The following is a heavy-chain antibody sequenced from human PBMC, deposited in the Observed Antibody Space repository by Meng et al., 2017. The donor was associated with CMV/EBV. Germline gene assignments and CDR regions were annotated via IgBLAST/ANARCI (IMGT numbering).Heavy chain of an antibody. Sequence: SCAASGFTFSSYAMSWVRQAPGKGLEWVSVIYSGGRSTYYADSVKGRFTISRDNSKNTLYLQMNSLRAEDTAVYYCAKGGSLRYFDWYPVDYWGQGTLVTVSS. J-gene: IGHJ4*02. D-gene: IGHD3-9*01. CDR2: IYSGGRST. CDR1: GFTFSSYA. V-gene: IGHV3-23*03. CDR3: AKGGSLRYFDWYPVDY.